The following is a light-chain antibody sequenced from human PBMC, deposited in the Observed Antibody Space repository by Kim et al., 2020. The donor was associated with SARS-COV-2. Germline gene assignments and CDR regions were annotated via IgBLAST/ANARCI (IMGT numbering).Light chain of an antibody. CDR1: QGIRSW. Sequence: DIQMTQSPSSVSASIGDRVTITCRASQGIRSWLAWYQQKPGKAPKLLIYAASNLQSGVPSRFSGSGSGTDFTLTISSLQPEDFATYYCQQTYSASRTFGQGTKVDIK. V-gene: IGKV1-12*01. J-gene: IGKJ1*01. CDR2: AAS. CDR3: QQTYSASRT.